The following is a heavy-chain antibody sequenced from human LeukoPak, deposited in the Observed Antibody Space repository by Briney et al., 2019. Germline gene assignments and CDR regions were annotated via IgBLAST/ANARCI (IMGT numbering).Heavy chain of an antibody. CDR3: AREGYCSSTSCSFDAFDI. V-gene: IGHV1-69*05. J-gene: IGHJ3*02. CDR1: GYTFTSYG. CDR2: IIPIFGTA. Sequence: SVKVSCKASGYTFTSYGISWVRQAPGQGLEWMGGIIPIFGTANYAQKFQGRVTITTDESTSTAYMELSSLRSEDTAVYYCAREGYCSSTSCSFDAFDIWGQGTMVTVSS. D-gene: IGHD2-2*01.